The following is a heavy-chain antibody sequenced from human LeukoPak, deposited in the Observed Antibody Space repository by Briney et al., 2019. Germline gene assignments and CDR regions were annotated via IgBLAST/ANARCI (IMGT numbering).Heavy chain of an antibody. Sequence: GRSLRLSCAAPGFTFDDYAMHWVRQAPGKGLEWVSGISWNSGSIGYADSVKGRFTISRDNAKNSLYLQMNSLRAEDTALYYCAKDIEPPYYYGMDVWGQGTTVTVSS. V-gene: IGHV3-9*01. CDR1: GFTFDDYA. J-gene: IGHJ6*02. D-gene: IGHD1-14*01. CDR2: ISWNSGSI. CDR3: AKDIEPPYYYGMDV.